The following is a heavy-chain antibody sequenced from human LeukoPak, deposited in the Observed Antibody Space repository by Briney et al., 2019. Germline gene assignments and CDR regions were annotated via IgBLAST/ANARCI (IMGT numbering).Heavy chain of an antibody. CDR1: GITLSNYG. CDR2: MSGSGGGT. V-gene: IGHV3-23*01. Sequence: GGSLRLSCAVSGITLSNYGMSWVRKAPGKGLEWVAGMSGSGGGTNYADSVKGRFTVSRDNSKNTLYLQMKSLRAEDTAVYFCAKRGVVIRVILVGFYKEAYYFDSWGQGALVTVTS. J-gene: IGHJ4*02. D-gene: IGHD3-22*01. CDR3: AKRGVVIRVILVGFYKEAYYFDS.